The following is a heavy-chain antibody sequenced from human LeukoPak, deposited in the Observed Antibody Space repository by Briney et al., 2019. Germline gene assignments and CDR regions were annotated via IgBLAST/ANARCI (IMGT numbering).Heavy chain of an antibody. D-gene: IGHD3-22*01. CDR1: GFALRSYW. J-gene: IGHJ4*02. CDR3: ARDWHYYDSTTYYYYFDC. CDR2: INQDGSES. Sequence: PGGSLRLSCAASGFALRSYWMSWVRQAPGKGLEWVANINQDGSESHCVDSVKGRYTISRDNAKNSLFLQMNSLRAEDTAVYYCARDWHYYDSTTYYYYFDCWGQGTLVTVSS. V-gene: IGHV3-7*01.